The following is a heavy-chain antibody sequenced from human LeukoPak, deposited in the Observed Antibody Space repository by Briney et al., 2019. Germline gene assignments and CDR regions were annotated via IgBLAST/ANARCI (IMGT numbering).Heavy chain of an antibody. CDR1: GGSISSYY. J-gene: IGHJ6*02. V-gene: IGHV4-59*08. D-gene: IGHD2-15*01. CDR2: IYYSGST. Sequence: PSETLSLTCTVSGGSISSYYWSWIRQPPGKGLEWIGYIYYSGSTNYNPSLKSRVTISVDTSKNQFSLKLSSVTAADTAVYYCARQVVVMGMDVWGQGTTVTLSS. CDR3: ARQVVVMGMDV.